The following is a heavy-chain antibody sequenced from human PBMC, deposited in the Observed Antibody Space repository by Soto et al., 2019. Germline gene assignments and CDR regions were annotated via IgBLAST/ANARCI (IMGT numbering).Heavy chain of an antibody. CDR3: ARSSWIQRLDY. Sequence: SETLSLTCTVSGGSISSGDYYWSWIRQPPGKGLEWIGYIYYSGSTYYNPSLKSRVTISVDTSKNQFSLKLSSVTAADTAVYYCARSSWIQRLDYWGQGTLVTVSS. D-gene: IGHD6-13*01. CDR1: GGSISSGDYY. J-gene: IGHJ4*02. CDR2: IYYSGST. V-gene: IGHV4-30-4*01.